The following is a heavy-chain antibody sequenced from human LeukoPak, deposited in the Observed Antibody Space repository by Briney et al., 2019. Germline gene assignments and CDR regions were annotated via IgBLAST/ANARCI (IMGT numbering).Heavy chain of an antibody. D-gene: IGHD3-9*01. CDR3: XXLXGSPEDYSDT. CDR2: VKGKDFGEKI. J-gene: IGHJ5*02. V-gene: IGHV3-15*01. Sequence: TGGSLRLSCAASGFTFSSYAMHWVRQAPGRGLEWVGRVKGKDFGEKIDYAAPVKGRFNISRDDSKETLYLQMNSLKTEDTALXXXXXLXGSPEDYSDTWGQGVLVTVSS. CDR1: GFTFSSYA.